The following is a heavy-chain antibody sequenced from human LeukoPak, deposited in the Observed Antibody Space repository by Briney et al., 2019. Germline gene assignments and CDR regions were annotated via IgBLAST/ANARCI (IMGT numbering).Heavy chain of an antibody. Sequence: GGSLRLSCAASGFTFTTHAVSWVRQAPGKGLEWVSALSPSGGITYYADSVKGRFTISRDNSKNTLYLQMNSLRAEDTAVYYCAKGVNYFVLEYWGQGTLVTVSS. V-gene: IGHV3-23*01. CDR3: AKGVNYFVLEY. CDR2: LSPSGGIT. J-gene: IGHJ4*02. D-gene: IGHD3-10*02. CDR1: GFTFTTHA.